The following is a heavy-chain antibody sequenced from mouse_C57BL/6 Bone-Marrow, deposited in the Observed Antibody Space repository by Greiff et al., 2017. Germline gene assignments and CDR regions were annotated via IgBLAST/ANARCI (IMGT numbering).Heavy chain of an antibody. CDR3: ARPGSSPFDY. CDR1: GYTFTSYW. V-gene: IGHV1-59*01. J-gene: IGHJ2*01. CDR2: IDPSDSYT. Sequence: QVQLQQPGAELVRPGTSVKLSCKASGYTFTSYWMHWVKQRPGQGLEWIGVIDPSDSYTNYKQKFKGKATLNVDTSSSTAYMQLSSLTSEDSAVYYCARPGSSPFDYWGQGTTLTVSS. D-gene: IGHD1-1*01.